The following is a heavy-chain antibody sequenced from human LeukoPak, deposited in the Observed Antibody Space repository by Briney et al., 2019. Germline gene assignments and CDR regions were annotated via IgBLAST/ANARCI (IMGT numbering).Heavy chain of an antibody. V-gene: IGHV3-53*01. CDR2: IYSGGTI. J-gene: IGHJ6*02. CDR1: GFTVSSNY. Sequence: GGSLRLSCAASGFTVSSNYMSWVRQAPGKGLEWVSVIYSGGTIYYADSVKGRFTISRDNAKNSLYLQMNSLRDEDTAVYYCARDRPRHYYYYYGMDVWGQGTTVTVSS. CDR3: ARDRPRHYYYYYGMDV.